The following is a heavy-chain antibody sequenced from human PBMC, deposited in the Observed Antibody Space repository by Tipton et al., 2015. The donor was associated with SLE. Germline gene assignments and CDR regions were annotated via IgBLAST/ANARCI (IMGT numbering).Heavy chain of an antibody. CDR1: GVTFRNYW. CDR3: ASHSPYNFWSGYFGY. CDR2: IKEDGMET. V-gene: IGHV3-7*01. Sequence: SLRLSCAASGVTFRNYWMSWVRQAPGKGLEWVANIKEDGMETYYVDSVKGRFTISRDNAKSSLYLQVNSRRAEDTAGYYCASHSPYNFWSGYFGYWGQGTLVTVSS. D-gene: IGHD3-3*01. J-gene: IGHJ4*02.